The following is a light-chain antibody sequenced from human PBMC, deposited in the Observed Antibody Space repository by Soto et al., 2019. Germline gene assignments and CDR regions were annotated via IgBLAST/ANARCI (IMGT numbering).Light chain of an antibody. CDR3: QQYVSSPMYT. V-gene: IGKV3-20*01. Sequence: EIVLTQSPGTLSLSPGERATLSCRASQSVSSSYLAWYQRKPGQAPRLLIYGASSRATGVPDRFSGSGSGTDFTLTISRREPEDVAVYYCQQYVSSPMYTFGQGTKLEIK. J-gene: IGKJ2*01. CDR2: GAS. CDR1: QSVSSSY.